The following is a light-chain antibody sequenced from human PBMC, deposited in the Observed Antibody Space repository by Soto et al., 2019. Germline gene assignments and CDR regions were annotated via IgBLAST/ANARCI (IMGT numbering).Light chain of an antibody. Sequence: QSVRTQPASVSGSPGQSITISCTGTNSDVGSYNLVSWYQQHPGKAPKVIIYEVSERPSGVSDRFSGSKSGNTASLMISGLQAEDEADYYCCSSAGNSTQSYVFGSGTKVTVL. CDR2: EVS. V-gene: IGLV2-23*02. CDR3: CSSAGNSTQSYV. CDR1: NSDVGSYNL. J-gene: IGLJ1*01.